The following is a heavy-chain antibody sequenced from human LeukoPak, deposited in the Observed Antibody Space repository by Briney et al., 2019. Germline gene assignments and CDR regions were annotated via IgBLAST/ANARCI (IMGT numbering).Heavy chain of an antibody. Sequence: ASVKVSCKASGYSFTTYGINWVRQAPGQGLEWMGWISGYNGDTSYAERFQGRVTMTTDTSTSTAYMELRSLRSDDTAVYYCARDKTTVTTLDYYYGMDVWGQGTTVTVSS. D-gene: IGHD4-17*01. J-gene: IGHJ6*02. CDR3: ARDKTTVTTLDYYYGMDV. V-gene: IGHV1-18*01. CDR2: ISGYNGDT. CDR1: GYSFTTYG.